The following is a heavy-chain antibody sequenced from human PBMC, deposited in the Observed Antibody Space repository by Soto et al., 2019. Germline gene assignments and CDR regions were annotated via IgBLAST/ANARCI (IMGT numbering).Heavy chain of an antibody. J-gene: IGHJ4*02. CDR2: ISYDGSNK. Sequence: QVQLVESGGGVVQPGRSLRLSCAASGFTFSSYAMHWVRQAPGKGLEWVAVISYDGSNKYYADSVKGRFTISRDNSKNTLYLQMNSLRAEDTAVYYCARGLRPDYSQYRWFHLFDYWGQGTLVTVSS. CDR1: GFTFSSYA. V-gene: IGHV3-30-3*01. D-gene: IGHD2-15*01. CDR3: ARGLRPDYSQYRWFHLFDY.